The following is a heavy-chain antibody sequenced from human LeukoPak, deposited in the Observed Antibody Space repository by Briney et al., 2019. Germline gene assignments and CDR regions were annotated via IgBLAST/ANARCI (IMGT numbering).Heavy chain of an antibody. J-gene: IGHJ4*02. V-gene: IGHV1-8*01. CDR3: ARARRRGYGSGSYRPTLYYFDY. CDR1: GYTFTSYD. D-gene: IGHD3-10*01. CDR2: MNPNSGNT. Sequence: ASVKVSCKASGYTFTSYDINWVRQATGQGLEWMGWMNPNSGNTGYAQKFQGRVTMTRNTSISTAYMELSSLRSEGTAVYYCARARRRGYGSGSYRPTLYYFDYWGQGTLVTVSS.